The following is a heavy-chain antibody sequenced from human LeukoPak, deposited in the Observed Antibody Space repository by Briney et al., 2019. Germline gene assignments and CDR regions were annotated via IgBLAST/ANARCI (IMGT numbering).Heavy chain of an antibody. CDR2: INHNGNVN. J-gene: IGHJ6*02. V-gene: IGHV3-7*01. D-gene: IGHD6-19*01. CDR1: GFTFSSYW. Sequence: GGSLRLSCAASGFTFSSYWMNWARQAPGKGLEWVASINHNGNVNYYVDSVKGRFTNSRDNAKNSLYLQMNSLRAEDTAVYYCARVDSSGWYQGYYYYYGMDVWGQGTTVTVSS. CDR3: ARVDSSGWYQGYYYYYGMDV.